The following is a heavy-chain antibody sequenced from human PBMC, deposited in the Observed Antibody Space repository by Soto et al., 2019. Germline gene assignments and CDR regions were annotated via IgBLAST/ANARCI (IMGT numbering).Heavy chain of an antibody. D-gene: IGHD2-15*01. CDR2: IYYSGST. J-gene: IGHJ6*02. CDR3: ARAPGGLSGGQADYYGMDV. Sequence: SETLSLTCTVSGGSISSYYWSWIRQPPGKGLEWIGYIYYSGSTNYNPSLKSRVTISVDTSKNQFSLKLSSVTAADTAVYYCARAPGGLSGGQADYYGMDVWGQGTTVTVSS. CDR1: GGSISSYY. V-gene: IGHV4-59*08.